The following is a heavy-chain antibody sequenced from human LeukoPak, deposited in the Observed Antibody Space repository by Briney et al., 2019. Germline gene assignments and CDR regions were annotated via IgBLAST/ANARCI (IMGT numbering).Heavy chain of an antibody. J-gene: IGHJ3*02. CDR1: GYSITSDYY. CDR2: IHHSGTT. Sequence: PSETLSLTCSVSGYSITSDYYWGWIRQPPGKGLEWIGSIHHSGTTYYNPSLKSRVTISVDTSKNQFSLKLSSVTAADTAVYYCARDRLSRDYGAFDIWGQGTMVTVSS. V-gene: IGHV4-38-2*02. D-gene: IGHD4-17*01. CDR3: ARDRLSRDYGAFDI.